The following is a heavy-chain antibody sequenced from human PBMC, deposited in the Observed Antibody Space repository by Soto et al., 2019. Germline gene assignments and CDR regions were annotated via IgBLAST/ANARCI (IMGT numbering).Heavy chain of an antibody. V-gene: IGHV5-51*01. J-gene: IGHJ6*02. CDR3: ARRGKDQYYSSMDV. CDR1: GYSFTNYW. Sequence: CKGSGYSFTNYWIGWVRQVPGKGLEWMGVIYPGDSDTRYSPSFQGHVTISADKSISTAYLQWSSLKASDTAIYYCARRGKDQYYSSMDVWGQGTTVTVSS. CDR2: IYPGDSDT.